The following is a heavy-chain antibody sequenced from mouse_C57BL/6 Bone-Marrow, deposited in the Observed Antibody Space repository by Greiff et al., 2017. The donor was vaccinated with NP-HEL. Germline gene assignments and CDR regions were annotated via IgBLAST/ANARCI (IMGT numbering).Heavy chain of an antibody. V-gene: IGHV1-36*01. D-gene: IGHD1-1*01. CDR1: GFTFTDYY. J-gene: IGHJ1*03. CDR2: VYPYNGGT. Sequence: VQLQQSGPVLVKPGPSVKISCKASGFTFTDYYMHWVKQSHGKSLEWIGLVYPYNGGTSYNQKFKGKATLTVDTSSSTAYMELNSLTSEDSAVYYCARDYYDGSSFYWYFDVWGTGTTVTVSA. CDR3: ARDYYDGSSFYWYFDV.